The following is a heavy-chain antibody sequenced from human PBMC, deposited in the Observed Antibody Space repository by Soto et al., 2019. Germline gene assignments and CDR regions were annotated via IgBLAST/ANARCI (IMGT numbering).Heavy chain of an antibody. J-gene: IGHJ4*02. D-gene: IGHD3-9*01. V-gene: IGHV3-30-3*01. CDR2: ISYDGSNK. Sequence: PGGSLRLSCAASGFTFSSYAMHWVRQAPGKGLEWVAVISYDGSNKYYADSVKGRFTISRDNSKNTLYLQMNSLRAEDTAVYYCARDKLRYFDWLLDGAYTNFDYWGQGTLVTVSS. CDR3: ARDKLRYFDWLLDGAYTNFDY. CDR1: GFTFSSYA.